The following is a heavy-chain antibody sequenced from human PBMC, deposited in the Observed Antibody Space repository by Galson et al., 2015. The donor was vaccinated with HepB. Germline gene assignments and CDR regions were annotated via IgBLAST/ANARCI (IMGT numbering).Heavy chain of an antibody. CDR2: ISWNSGSI. Sequence: SLRLSCAASGFTFNEYAMRWVRQAPGKGLEWVSGISWNSGSIGYADSVKGRFTISRDNAKNSLYLQMNSLRAEDTALYYCAKGMITFGGVIVPIDYWGQGALVTVSS. J-gene: IGHJ4*02. D-gene: IGHD3-16*02. CDR1: GFTFNEYA. CDR3: AKGMITFGGVIVPIDY. V-gene: IGHV3-9*01.